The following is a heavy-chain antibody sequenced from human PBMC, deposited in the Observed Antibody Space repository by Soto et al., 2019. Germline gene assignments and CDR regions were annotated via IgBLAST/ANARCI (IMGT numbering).Heavy chain of an antibody. D-gene: IGHD6-6*01. V-gene: IGHV1-8*01. CDR2: MNPNSGNT. CDR3: ARGARIAARPGTPGAYYFDS. CDR1: GYPFNSYG. J-gene: IGHJ4*01. Sequence: GASVKVSCKASGYPFNSYGINWVRQATGQGLEWMGWMNPNSGNTGYAQKFQGRVTMTRNTSISTAYMELSSLRSEDTAVYYCARGARIAARPGTPGAYYFDSQGQRSLLTISS.